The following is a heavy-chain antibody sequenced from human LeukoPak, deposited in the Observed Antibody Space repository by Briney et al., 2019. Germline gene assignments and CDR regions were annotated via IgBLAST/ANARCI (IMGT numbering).Heavy chain of an antibody. D-gene: IGHD2-2*01. CDR2: ISAYNGNT. CDR1: GYTFTSYG. J-gene: IGHJ5*02. CDR3: ARNTGYCSSTSCYDWFDP. V-gene: IGHV1-18*01. Sequence: ASVKVSCKASGYTFTSYGINWVRQAPGQALEWMGWISAYNGNTNYAQKLQGRVTMTTDTSTSTAYMELRSLRSDGTAVYYCARNTGYCSSTSCYDWFDPWGQGTLVTVSS.